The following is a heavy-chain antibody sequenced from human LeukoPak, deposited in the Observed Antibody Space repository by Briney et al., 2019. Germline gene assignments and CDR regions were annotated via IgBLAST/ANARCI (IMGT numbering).Heavy chain of an antibody. CDR2: IKPDGSDT. J-gene: IGHJ3*02. D-gene: IGHD4-23*01. V-gene: IGHV3-7*03. Sequence: GSLRLSCGASGFAFSDYWMNWVRQAPGKRLEWVANIKPDGSDTYYVDSVKGRFTTSRDDAENSLYLQMNSLRAEDTAVYYCTRARPLDYGGPFDIWGRGTMVTVSS. CDR3: TRARPLDYGGPFDI. CDR1: GFAFSDYW.